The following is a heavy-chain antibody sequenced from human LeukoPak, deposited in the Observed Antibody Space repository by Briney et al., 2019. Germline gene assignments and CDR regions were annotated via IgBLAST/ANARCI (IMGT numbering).Heavy chain of an antibody. D-gene: IGHD1-26*01. V-gene: IGHV4-59*08. Sequence: SETLSLTCTVSGGSISDYYWHWIRQPPGKGLEWIGCIDNRGSTNYNPSFKSRVTISVDTSKNQFSPKLNSVTAANTAVYYCAGGGSYTPYWGQGTLVTVSS. CDR1: GGSISDYY. CDR3: AGGGSYTPY. CDR2: IDNRGST. J-gene: IGHJ4*02.